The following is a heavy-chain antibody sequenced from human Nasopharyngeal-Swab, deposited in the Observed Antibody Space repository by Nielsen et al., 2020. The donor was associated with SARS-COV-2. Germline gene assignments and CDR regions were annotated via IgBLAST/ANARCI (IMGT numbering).Heavy chain of an antibody. J-gene: IGHJ5*01. CDR2: IYPGDSDT. V-gene: IGHV5-51*01. D-gene: IGHD1-1*01. Sequence: VRQMPGKGLEWMGIIYPGDSDTRYSPSFQGQVTISADKSISTAYLQMSSLRAEDTAVYYCATTRGLGPGGWFESWGQGTLVTVSS. CDR3: ATTRGLGPGGWFES.